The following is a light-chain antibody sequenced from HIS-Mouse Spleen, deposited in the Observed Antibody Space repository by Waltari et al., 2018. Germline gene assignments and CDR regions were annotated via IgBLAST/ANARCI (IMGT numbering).Light chain of an antibody. J-gene: IGKJ2*01. CDR3: QQSYSTPRT. CDR2: AAS. Sequence: DIQMTQSPSSLSASVGDRVTITCRASQSISSYLNWYQQKPGKAPKLLSYAASSLQSGVPSRFSGSGAGKDFTLTISSLQPEDFATYYCQQSYSTPRTFGQGTKLEIK. CDR1: QSISSY. V-gene: IGKV1-39*01.